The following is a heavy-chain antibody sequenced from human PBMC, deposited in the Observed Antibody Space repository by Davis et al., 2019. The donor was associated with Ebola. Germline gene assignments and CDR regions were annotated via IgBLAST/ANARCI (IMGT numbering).Heavy chain of an antibody. CDR1: GFIFSSYT. CDR3: ARSIVGASRVFDY. CDR2: ISVSSGYI. J-gene: IGHJ4*02. D-gene: IGHD1-26*01. V-gene: IGHV3-21*01. Sequence: GGSLRLSCAASGFIFSSYTMNWVRQAPGKGLEWVSSISVSSGYIYYEDSVKGRFTISRDNAKNSLYLQMNSLRDEDTAVYYCARSIVGASRVFDYWGQGTLVTVSS.